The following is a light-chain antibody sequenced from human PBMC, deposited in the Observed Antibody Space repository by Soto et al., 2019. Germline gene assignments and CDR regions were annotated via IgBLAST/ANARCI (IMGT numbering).Light chain of an antibody. CDR3: LSYAGSYTFV. Sequence: QTVVTQPRSVSGSPGQSVTISCTGTSSDVGGYSYVSWYQQHPGKAPKLMMYDVKTRPSGIPDRFSGSKSGNTASLTISGLQAEDEAGYYCLSYAGSYTFVFGSGTKVTVL. CDR2: DVK. J-gene: IGLJ1*01. CDR1: SSDVGGYSY. V-gene: IGLV2-11*01.